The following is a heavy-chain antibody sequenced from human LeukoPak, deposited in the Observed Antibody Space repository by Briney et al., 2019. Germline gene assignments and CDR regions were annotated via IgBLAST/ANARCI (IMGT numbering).Heavy chain of an antibody. CDR3: ARDHRASVNWFDP. CDR1: GYTFTGYY. V-gene: IGHV1-2*02. Sequence: ASVKVSCKASGYTFTGYYMHWVRQAPGQGLEWMGWINPNSGGTNYAQKFQGRVTMTRDTSISTAYMELSRLRSDDTAVYYCARDHRASVNWFDPWGQGTLVTVSS. J-gene: IGHJ5*02. CDR2: INPNSGGT. D-gene: IGHD6-6*01.